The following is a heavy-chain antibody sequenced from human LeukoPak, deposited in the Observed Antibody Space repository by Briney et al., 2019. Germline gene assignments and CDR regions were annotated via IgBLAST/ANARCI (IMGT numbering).Heavy chain of an antibody. CDR1: GFTFSGSA. V-gene: IGHV3-73*01. CDR2: IRSKANNYAT. D-gene: IGHD3-3*01. Sequence: GGSLRLSCAASGFTFSGSAMHWVCQASGKGLEWVGRIRSKANNYATAYAASVKGRFTVSRDDSKNTAYLQMNSLKTEDTAVYYCTRFYDFGLDYWGQGTLVTVSS. CDR3: TRFYDFGLDY. J-gene: IGHJ4*02.